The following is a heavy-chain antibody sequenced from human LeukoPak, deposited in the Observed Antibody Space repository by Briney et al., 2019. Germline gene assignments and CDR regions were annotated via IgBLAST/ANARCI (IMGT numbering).Heavy chain of an antibody. D-gene: IGHD3-10*01. CDR2: INHSGST. Sequence: SETLSLTCAVYGGSFSGYYWSWIRQPPGKGLEWIGEINHSGSTNYNPSLKSRVTISVDTPKNQFSLKLSSVTAADTAVYYCERGLYYYGSGSYYLDYWGQGTLVTVSS. CDR3: ERGLYYYGSGSYYLDY. J-gene: IGHJ4*02. V-gene: IGHV4-34*01. CDR1: GGSFSGYY.